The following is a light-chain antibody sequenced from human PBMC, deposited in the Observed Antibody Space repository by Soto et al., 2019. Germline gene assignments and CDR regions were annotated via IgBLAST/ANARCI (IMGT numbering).Light chain of an antibody. CDR2: AAS. CDR3: QQLNSYPLT. J-gene: IGKJ3*01. Sequence: DIQLTQSPSFLSASVGDRVTITCRASQGISSYLAWYQQKPGKAPKLLIYAASTLQSGVPSRFSGSESGTEFTLTISSLQPEDFATYYWQQLNSYPLTFGPGTKVDI. V-gene: IGKV1-9*01. CDR1: QGISSY.